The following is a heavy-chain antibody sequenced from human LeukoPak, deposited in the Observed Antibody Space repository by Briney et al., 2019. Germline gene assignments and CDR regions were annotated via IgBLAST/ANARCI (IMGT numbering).Heavy chain of an antibody. J-gene: IGHJ6*03. CDR2: INHSGST. CDR1: GGSFSGYY. Sequence: PSETLSLTCAVYGGSFSGYYWSWIRQPPGKGLEWIGEINHSGSTNYNPSLKSRVTISVDTSKNQFSLKLSSVTAADTAVYYCARRGLNYDSSGYYSYYYYYMDVWGKGTTVTISS. V-gene: IGHV4-34*01. CDR3: ARRGLNYDSSGYYSYYYYYMDV. D-gene: IGHD3-22*01.